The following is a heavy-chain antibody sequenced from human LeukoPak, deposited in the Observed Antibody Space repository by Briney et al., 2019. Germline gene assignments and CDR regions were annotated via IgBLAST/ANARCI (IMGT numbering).Heavy chain of an antibody. CDR3: AKDLGYGGTPPVYFEY. CDR2: ISYDGSNK. V-gene: IGHV3-30-3*01. Sequence: GGSLRLSCAASGFTFSSYAMHWVRQAPGKGLEWVAVISYDGSNKYYADSVKGRFTVSRDNSKNTLYLQMNSLRAEDTAIYYCAKDLGYGGTPPVYFEYWGQGTLVTVFS. D-gene: IGHD4-23*01. CDR1: GFTFSSYA. J-gene: IGHJ4*02.